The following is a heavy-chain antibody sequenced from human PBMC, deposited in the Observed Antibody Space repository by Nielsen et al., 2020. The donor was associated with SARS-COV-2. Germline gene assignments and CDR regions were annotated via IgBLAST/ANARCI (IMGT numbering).Heavy chain of an antibody. V-gene: IGHV4-59*12. CDR3: ARVGHGDYDFNWFDP. CDR2: VSYSGST. CDR1: GGSINSYH. Sequence: SETLSLTCSVSGGSINSYHWTWIRQPPGKALEWIGDVSYSGSTNYNPSLKSRVTISVDRSKNQFSLKLSSVTAADTAVYYCARVGHGDYDFNWFDPWGQGTLVTVSS. D-gene: IGHD4-17*01. J-gene: IGHJ5*02.